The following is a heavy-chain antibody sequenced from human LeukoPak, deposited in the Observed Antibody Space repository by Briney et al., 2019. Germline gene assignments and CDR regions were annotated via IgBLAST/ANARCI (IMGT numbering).Heavy chain of an antibody. CDR2: IYYSGST. J-gene: IGHJ6*02. Sequence: SETLSLTCTVSGGSIGSYYWSWIRQPPGKGLEWIGYIYYSGSTNYNPSLKSRVTISVDTSKNQFSLKLSSVTAADTAVYYCARGIYSSGLYYYYYGMDVWGQGTTVTVSS. CDR3: ARGIYSSGLYYYYYGMDV. CDR1: GGSIGSYY. D-gene: IGHD3-22*01. V-gene: IGHV4-59*01.